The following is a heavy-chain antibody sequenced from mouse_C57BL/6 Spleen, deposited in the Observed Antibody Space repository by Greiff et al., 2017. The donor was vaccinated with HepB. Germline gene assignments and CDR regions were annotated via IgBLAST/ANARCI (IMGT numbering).Heavy chain of an antibody. CDR2: IDPNSGGT. Sequence: QVQLQQPGAELVKPGASVTLSCKASGYTFTSYWMHWVKQRPGRGLEWIGRIDPNSGGTKYNEKFKSKATLTVDKPSSTAYMQRSSLTSEDSAVYYCARSNYGNYPYAMDYWGQGTSVTVSS. J-gene: IGHJ4*01. CDR3: ARSNYGNYPYAMDY. D-gene: IGHD2-1*01. CDR1: GYTFTSYW. V-gene: IGHV1-72*01.